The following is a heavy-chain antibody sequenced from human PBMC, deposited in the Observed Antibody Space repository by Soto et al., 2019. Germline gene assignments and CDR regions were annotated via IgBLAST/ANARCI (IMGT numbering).Heavy chain of an antibody. D-gene: IGHD1-26*01. CDR2: ISYDGSNK. J-gene: IGHJ6*02. V-gene: IGHV3-30*18. CDR1: GFTFSSYG. Sequence: GGSLRLSCAASGFTFSSYGMHWVRQAPGKGLEWVAVISYDGSNKYYADSVKGRFTISRDNSKNTLYLQMNSLRAEDKAVYYCAKDFAGALSGRYYYYYYGMEVWGQGNTVTVSS. CDR3: AKDFAGALSGRYYYYYYGMEV.